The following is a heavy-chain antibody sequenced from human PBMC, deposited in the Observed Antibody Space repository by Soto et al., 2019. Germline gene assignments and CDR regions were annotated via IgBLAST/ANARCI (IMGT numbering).Heavy chain of an antibody. Sequence: SETLSLTCTVSGASISRGDYYWNWIRQSPGKGLERIGNTYNNGRPNYNPSLKSRVTISGDSSKNQFSLKLRSLSAADTAVYYCARGGVYDFWSGLFDWGQGTLVTVSS. J-gene: IGHJ4*02. D-gene: IGHD3-3*01. V-gene: IGHV4-30-4*01. CDR3: ARGGVYDFWSGLFD. CDR1: GASISRGDYY. CDR2: TYNNGRP.